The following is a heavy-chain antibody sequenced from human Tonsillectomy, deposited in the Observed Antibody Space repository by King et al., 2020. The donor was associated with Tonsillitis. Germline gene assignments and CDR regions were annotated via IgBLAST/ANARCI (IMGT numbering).Heavy chain of an antibody. V-gene: IGHV3-30*18. CDR1: GFTFRSYG. D-gene: IGHD3-10*01. J-gene: IGHJ6*02. CDR2: ISNDGSNK. CDR3: AKDYYGSSNYYYYYGMDV. Sequence: VQLVQSGGGVVQPGRSLRLSCEASGFTFRSYGMHWVRQAPGKGLEWVAVISNDGSNKFYVDSVKGRFTISRDNSKKTLYLQMSSLRAEDTAVYYCAKDYYGSSNYYYYYGMDVWGQGTTVTVSS.